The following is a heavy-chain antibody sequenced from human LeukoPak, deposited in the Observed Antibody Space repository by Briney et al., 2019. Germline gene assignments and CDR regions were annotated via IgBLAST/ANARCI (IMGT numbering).Heavy chain of an antibody. J-gene: IGHJ4*02. V-gene: IGHV1-69*05. D-gene: IGHD3-22*01. CDR3: ARGPDYYDSSGYLKY. CDR2: IIPIFGTA. CDR1: GGTFSSYA. Sequence: ASVKVSCKASGGTFSSYAISWVRQAPGQGLEWMGGIIPIFGTANYAQKFQGRVTITTDESTSAAYMELSSLRSEDTAVYYCARGPDYYDSSGYLKYWGQGTLVTVSS.